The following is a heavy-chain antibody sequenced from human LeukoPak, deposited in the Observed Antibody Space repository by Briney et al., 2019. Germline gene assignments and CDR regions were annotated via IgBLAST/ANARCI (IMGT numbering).Heavy chain of an antibody. V-gene: IGHV4-38-2*02. CDR2: FYDSGNA. CDR3: ARGPQLDPRPIYYYYMDV. Sequence: PSETLSLTCTVSGYSISSGYYWGWIRQPPGKGLEWIGRFYDSGNAYYNPSLKSRVTISVDTSKNQFSLKVRSVTAADTAVYYCARGPQLDPRPIYYYYMDVWGKGTTVTVSS. D-gene: IGHD1-1*01. J-gene: IGHJ6*03. CDR1: GYSISSGYY.